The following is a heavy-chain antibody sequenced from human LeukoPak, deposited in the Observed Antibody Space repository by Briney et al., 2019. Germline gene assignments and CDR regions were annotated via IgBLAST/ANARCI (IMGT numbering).Heavy chain of an antibody. V-gene: IGHV1-2*02. J-gene: IGHJ6*02. CDR3: ARTTIRNIAAAQGGGYYGMDV. D-gene: IGHD6-13*01. CDR2: INPNSGGT. Sequence: ASVKVSCKASGYTFTGYYMHWVRQAPGQGLEWMGWINPNSGGTNYAQKFQGRVTMTRDTSISTAYKELSRLRSDDTAVYYCARTTIRNIAAAQGGGYYGMDVWGQGTTVTVSS. CDR1: GYTFTGYY.